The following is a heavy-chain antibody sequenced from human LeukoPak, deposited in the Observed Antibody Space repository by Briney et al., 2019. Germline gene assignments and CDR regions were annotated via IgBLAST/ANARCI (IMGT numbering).Heavy chain of an antibody. CDR1: GFTFSSYW. V-gene: IGHV3-7*01. D-gene: IGHD3-10*01. CDR3: AKDVVPSRWFGRNYFDY. J-gene: IGHJ4*02. CDR2: IKQDGSEK. Sequence: GGSLRLSCAASGFTFSSYWMNWVRQAPGKGLEWVANIKQDGSEKYYVDSVKGRFTISRDNSKNTLYLQMNSLRAEDTGVYYCAKDVVPSRWFGRNYFDYWGQGTLVTVSS.